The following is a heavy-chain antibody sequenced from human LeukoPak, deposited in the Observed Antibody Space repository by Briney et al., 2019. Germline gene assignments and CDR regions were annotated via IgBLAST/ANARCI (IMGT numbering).Heavy chain of an antibody. D-gene: IGHD3-10*01. CDR3: AREGPDVLLWFGESQGDY. J-gene: IGHJ4*02. V-gene: IGHV3-7*01. Sequence: GGSLRLXCAASGFTFSSYWMSWARQAPGKGLEWVANIKQDGSEKYYVDSVKGRFTISRDNAKNSLYLQMNSLRAEDTAVYYCAREGPDVLLWFGESQGDYWGQGTLVTVSS. CDR1: GFTFSSYW. CDR2: IKQDGSEK.